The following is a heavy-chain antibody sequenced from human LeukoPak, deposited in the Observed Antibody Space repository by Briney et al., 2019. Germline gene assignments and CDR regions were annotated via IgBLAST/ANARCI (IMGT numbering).Heavy chain of an antibody. D-gene: IGHD3-9*01. Sequence: GGSLRLSCAGSGFTFDDYGMSWVRQAPGKGLEWVSGINWNGGSTGYADSVKGRFTISRDNAKNSLYLQMNSLRAEDTALYYCASFGSNYDILTGDYWGQGTLVTASS. J-gene: IGHJ4*02. CDR2: INWNGGST. V-gene: IGHV3-20*04. CDR3: ASFGSNYDILTGDY. CDR1: GFTFDDYG.